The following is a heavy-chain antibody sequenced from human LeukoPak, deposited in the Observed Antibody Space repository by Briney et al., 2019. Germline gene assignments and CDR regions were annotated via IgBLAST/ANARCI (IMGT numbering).Heavy chain of an antibody. V-gene: IGHV1-69*13. CDR3: ARADGFWSGYYGDYYYYMDV. D-gene: IGHD3-3*01. CDR2: IIPIFGTA. Sequence: SVKVSCKASGGTFISYAISWVRQAPGQGVEWMGGIIPIFGTANYARKFQGRVTITADESTSTAYMELSSLRSEDTAVYYCARADGFWSGYYGDYYYYMDVWGKGTTVTVSS. CDR1: GGTFISYA. J-gene: IGHJ6*03.